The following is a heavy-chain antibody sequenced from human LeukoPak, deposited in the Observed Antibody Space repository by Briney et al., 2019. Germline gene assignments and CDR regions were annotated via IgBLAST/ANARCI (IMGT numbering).Heavy chain of an antibody. J-gene: IGHJ4*02. Sequence: SETLSLTCAVYGGSFSGYSWSWIRQPPGKGLEWIGEINHSGSTNYNPSLKSRVTISVDTSKNQFSLKLSSVTAADTAVYYCASRSTDTDNFDYWGQGTLVTVSS. CDR2: INHSGST. CDR3: ASRSTDTDNFDY. CDR1: GGSFSGYS. D-gene: IGHD5-18*01. V-gene: IGHV4-34*01.